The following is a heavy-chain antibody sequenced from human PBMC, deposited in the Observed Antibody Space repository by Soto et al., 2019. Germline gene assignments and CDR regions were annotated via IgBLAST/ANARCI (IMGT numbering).Heavy chain of an antibody. CDR1: GGSISSGGYY. D-gene: IGHD3-22*01. CDR3: ARDPRSGYDSSGYYYTCAFDI. Sequence: QVQLQESGPGLVKPSQTLSLTCTVSGGSISSGGYYWSWIRQHPGKGLEWIGYIYYSGSTYYNPSLKSRVTISVDTSKNQFSLKLSSVTAADTAVYYCARDPRSGYDSSGYYYTCAFDIWGQGTMVTVSS. J-gene: IGHJ3*02. V-gene: IGHV4-31*03. CDR2: IYYSGST.